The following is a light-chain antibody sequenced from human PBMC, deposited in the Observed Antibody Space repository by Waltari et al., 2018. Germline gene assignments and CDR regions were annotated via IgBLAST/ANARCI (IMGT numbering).Light chain of an antibody. CDR2: DAS. CDR1: QSVANY. Sequence: EIVLTQAQTTLSLSPGERATLSCRASQSVANYLAWYQQKPGQAPRLLIFDASNRATGIPARFSGSGSGTDFTLTISSLEPEDFAVYYCQQRSDWPTFGGGTKVEIK. J-gene: IGKJ4*01. CDR3: QQRSDWPT. V-gene: IGKV3-11*01.